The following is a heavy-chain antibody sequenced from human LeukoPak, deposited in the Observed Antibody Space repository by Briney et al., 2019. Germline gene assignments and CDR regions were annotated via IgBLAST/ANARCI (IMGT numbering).Heavy chain of an antibody. V-gene: IGHV4-34*01. D-gene: IGHD3-22*01. CDR1: GGSFSCYY. Sequence: SETLSLTCAVYGGSFSCYYWSWIRQPPGKGLEWIGEINHSGSTNYNPSLKSRVTISIDTSKSQFSLKLSSVTAADTAVYYCAREAALYYYDSSAYYHPWGQGTLVTVSS. CDR2: INHSGST. CDR3: AREAALYYYDSSAYYHP. J-gene: IGHJ5*02.